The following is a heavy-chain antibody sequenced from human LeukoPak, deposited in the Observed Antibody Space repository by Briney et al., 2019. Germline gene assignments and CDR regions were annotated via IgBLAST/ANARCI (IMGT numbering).Heavy chain of an antibody. CDR3: ARARGGDCYAGGAFDI. V-gene: IGHV1-46*01. CDR2: INPSGGST. Sequence: ASVKVSCKASGYTFTSYYMHWVRQAPGQGLEWMGIINPSGGSTSYAQKFQGRVTMTRDTSTSTVYMELSSLRSEDTAVYYCARARGGDCYAGGAFDIWGQGTMVTVSS. J-gene: IGHJ3*02. CDR1: GYTFTSYY. D-gene: IGHD2-21*02.